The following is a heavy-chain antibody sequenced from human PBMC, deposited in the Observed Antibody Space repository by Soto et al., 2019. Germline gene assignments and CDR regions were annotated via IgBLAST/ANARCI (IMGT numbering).Heavy chain of an antibody. V-gene: IGHV3-33*01. CDR2: IWYDGSNK. CDR3: ARESEDLTSNFDC. CDR1: GFTFSSYG. Sequence: GGSLRLSCAASGFTFSSYGMHWVRQAPGKGLEWVAVIWYDGSNKYYADSVKGRFTISRDNSKNTLYLQMNSLRAEDTAVYYCARESEDLTSNFDCWGQGTLVTVSS. J-gene: IGHJ4*02.